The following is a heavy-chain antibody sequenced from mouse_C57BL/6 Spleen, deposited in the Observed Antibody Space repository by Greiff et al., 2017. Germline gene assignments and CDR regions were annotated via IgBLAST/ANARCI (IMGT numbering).Heavy chain of an antibody. CDR1: GYTFTSYW. CDR2: IDPSDSYT. Sequence: VQLQQPGAELVKPGASVKLSCKASGYTFTSYWMQWVKQRPGQGLEWIGEIDPSDSYTNYNQKFKGKATLTVDTSSSTAYMHLSSLTSEDSAVYYCARGDGLDYWGQGTTLTVSS. CDR3: ARGDGLDY. J-gene: IGHJ2*01. D-gene: IGHD2-3*01. V-gene: IGHV1-50*01.